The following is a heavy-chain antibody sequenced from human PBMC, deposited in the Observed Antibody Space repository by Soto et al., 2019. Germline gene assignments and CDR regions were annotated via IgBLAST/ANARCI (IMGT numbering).Heavy chain of an antibody. CDR1: GKSVSTFY. J-gene: IGHJ6*02. Sequence: SETLSLTCTVSGKSVSTFYWSWIRQTPGKVLEWLGHADYSGSTNYDPSLKSRVTISVDMSKNQVSLRLTSVTAAYTAVYYCARGTDYTQIASYHYGMDVWGQGTSVTVSS. CDR2: ADYSGST. V-gene: IGHV4-59*02. D-gene: IGHD4-4*01. CDR3: ARGTDYTQIASYHYGMDV.